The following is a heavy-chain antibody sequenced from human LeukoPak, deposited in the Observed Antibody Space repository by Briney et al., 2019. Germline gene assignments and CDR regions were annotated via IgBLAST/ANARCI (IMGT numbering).Heavy chain of an antibody. J-gene: IGHJ4*02. CDR2: ISSSGSTI. Sequence: GGPLRLSCAASGFTFSDYYMSWIRQAPGKGLEWVPYISSSGSTIYYADSVKGRFTISRDNAKNSLYLQMNSLRAEDTAVYYCARIYSSGWFSDYWGQGTLVTVSS. V-gene: IGHV3-11*01. CDR1: GFTFSDYY. CDR3: ARIYSSGWFSDY. D-gene: IGHD6-19*01.